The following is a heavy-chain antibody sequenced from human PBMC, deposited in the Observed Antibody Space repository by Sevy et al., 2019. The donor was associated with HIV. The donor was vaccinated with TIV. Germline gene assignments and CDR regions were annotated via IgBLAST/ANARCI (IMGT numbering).Heavy chain of an antibody. CDR2: ISSSGSTI. CDR1: GFTFSDYY. Sequence: GGSLRLSCAASGFTFSDYYMSWIRQAPGKGLEWVSYISSSGSTIYYADSVKGRFTISRDNAKNSLYLQMNSLKAEDTAVYYSARDQGYYDFWSGYSPYYYYGMDVWGQGTTVTVSS. J-gene: IGHJ6*02. D-gene: IGHD3-3*01. V-gene: IGHV3-11*01. CDR3: ARDQGYYDFWSGYSPYYYYGMDV.